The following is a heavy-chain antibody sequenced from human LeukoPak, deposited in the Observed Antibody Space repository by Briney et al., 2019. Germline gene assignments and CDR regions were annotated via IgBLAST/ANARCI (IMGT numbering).Heavy chain of an antibody. V-gene: IGHV5-51*01. CDR3: AIGTDSSGYYYRYFDY. J-gene: IGHJ4*02. D-gene: IGHD3-22*01. Sequence: PGESLKISCKGSGYSFTSYWIGWVRQMPGKGLEWMGIIYPGDSDTRYSPSFQGQVTISADKSISTAYLQWSSLKASDTAMYYCAIGTDSSGYYYRYFDYWGQGTLVTVSS. CDR1: GYSFTSYW. CDR2: IYPGDSDT.